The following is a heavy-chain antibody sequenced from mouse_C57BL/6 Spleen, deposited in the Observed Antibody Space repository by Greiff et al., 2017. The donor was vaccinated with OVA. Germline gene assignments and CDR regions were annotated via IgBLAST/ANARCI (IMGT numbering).Heavy chain of an antibody. Sequence: EVQLQQSGPELVKPGASVKISCKASGYTFTDYYMNWVKQSHGKSLEWIGDINPNNGGTSYNQKFKGKATLTVDKSSSTAYMELRSLTSEDSAVYYCARSGLFADWGQGTLVTVAA. V-gene: IGHV1-26*01. CDR3: ARSGLFAD. CDR1: GYTFTDYY. D-gene: IGHD3-2*02. J-gene: IGHJ3*01. CDR2: INPNNGGT.